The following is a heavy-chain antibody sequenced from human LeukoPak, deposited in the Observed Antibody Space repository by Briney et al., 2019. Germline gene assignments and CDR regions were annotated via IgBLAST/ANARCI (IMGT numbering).Heavy chain of an antibody. CDR1: GFTFISYA. J-gene: IGHJ4*02. CDR3: SKDTYSSGSYYWGY. V-gene: IGHV3-23*01. CDR2: ISGSGGST. Sequence: PGGSLRLSCAASGFTFISYAMSWVRQAPGKGLEWVSAISGSGGSTYYADSVKGRFTISRDNSKNTLYLQMNSLRAEDTSVYYCSKDTYSSGSYYWGYWGQGTLVTVSS. D-gene: IGHD1-26*01.